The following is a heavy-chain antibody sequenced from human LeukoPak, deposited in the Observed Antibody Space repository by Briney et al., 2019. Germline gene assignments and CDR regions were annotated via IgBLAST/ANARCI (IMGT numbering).Heavy chain of an antibody. Sequence: PGRSLRLSCAASGFTFSSYAMHWVRQAPGKGLEWVAVISYDGSNKYYADSVKGRFTISRDNSKNTLYLQMNSLRAEDTAVYYCAREVPDSSGYYFDYWGQGTLVTVSS. CDR3: AREVPDSSGYYFDY. D-gene: IGHD3-22*01. CDR1: GFTFSSYA. CDR2: ISYDGSNK. J-gene: IGHJ4*02. V-gene: IGHV3-30*04.